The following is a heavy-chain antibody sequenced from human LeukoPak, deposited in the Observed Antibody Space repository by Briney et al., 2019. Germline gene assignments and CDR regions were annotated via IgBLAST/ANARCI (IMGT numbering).Heavy chain of an antibody. V-gene: IGHV1-46*01. CDR3: ARERLLPPRYWYFDL. CDR1: GYTFTSYY. D-gene: IGHD3-22*01. Sequence: ASVKVSCKAFGYTFTSYYMHWVRQAPGQGLEWMGIINPSGGSTSYAQKFQGRVTMTRDMSTSTVYMELSSLRSEDTAVYYCARERLLPPRYWYFDLWGRGTLVTVSS. CDR2: INPSGGST. J-gene: IGHJ2*01.